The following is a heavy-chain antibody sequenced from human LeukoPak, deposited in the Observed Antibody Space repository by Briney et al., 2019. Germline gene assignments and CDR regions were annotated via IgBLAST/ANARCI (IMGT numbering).Heavy chain of an antibody. J-gene: IGHJ3*02. CDR2: IYYSGST. CDR3: ARDAGQIAAAGAFEI. CDR1: GGSISSYY. V-gene: IGHV4-59*01. Sequence: PSETLSLTCTVSGGSISSYYWSWIRHPPGEGLEWIGYIYYSGSTNYNPSLKSRVTISVDPSKNQFSLRLSSVTAADTAVYYCARDAGQIAAAGAFEICGQGTMVTVSS. D-gene: IGHD6-13*01.